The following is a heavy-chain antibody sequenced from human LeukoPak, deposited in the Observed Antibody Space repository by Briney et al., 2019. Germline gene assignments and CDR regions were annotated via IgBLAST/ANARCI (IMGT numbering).Heavy chain of an antibody. Sequence: SVKVSCKASGGTFSSYAISWVRRAPGQGLEWMGRIIPILGIANYAQKFQGRVTITADKSTSTAYMELSSLRSEDTAVYYCARGGYRCSGGSCYAYYFDYWGQGTLVTVSS. D-gene: IGHD2-15*01. CDR2: IIPILGIA. CDR3: ARGGYRCSGGSCYAYYFDY. V-gene: IGHV1-69*04. CDR1: GGTFSSYA. J-gene: IGHJ4*02.